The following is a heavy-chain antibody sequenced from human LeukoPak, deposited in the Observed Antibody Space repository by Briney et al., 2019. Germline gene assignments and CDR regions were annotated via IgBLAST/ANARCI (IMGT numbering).Heavy chain of an antibody. CDR2: INPSGGST. CDR1: GYTFTSYY. V-gene: IGHV1-46*01. D-gene: IGHD6-19*01. CDR3: ARDPSSGPSDNWFDP. Sequence: GASVKVSCKASGYTFTSYYMHWVRQAPGQGLEWMGIINPSGGSTSYAQKFQGRVTMTRDTSTSTVYMELSSLRSEDTAVYYCARDPSSGPSDNWFDPWGQGTLSPSPQ. J-gene: IGHJ5*02.